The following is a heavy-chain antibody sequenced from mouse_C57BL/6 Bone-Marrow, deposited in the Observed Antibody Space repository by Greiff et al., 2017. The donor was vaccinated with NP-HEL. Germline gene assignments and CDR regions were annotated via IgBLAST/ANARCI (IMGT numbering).Heavy chain of an antibody. CDR1: GYTFTDYY. V-gene: IGHV1-19*01. J-gene: IGHJ3*01. D-gene: IGHD3-2*02. CDR3: ARPETAQATRFAY. Sequence: EVQLQQSGPVLVKPGASVKMSCKASGYTFTDYYMNWVKQSHGKSLEWIGVINPYNGGTSYNQKFKGKATLTVYKSSSTAYMELNSLTSEDSAVYYCARPETAQATRFAYWGQGTLVTVSA. CDR2: INPYNGGT.